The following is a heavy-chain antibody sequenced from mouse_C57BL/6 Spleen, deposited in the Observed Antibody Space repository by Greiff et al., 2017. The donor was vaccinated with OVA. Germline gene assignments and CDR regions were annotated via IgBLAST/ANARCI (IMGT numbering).Heavy chain of an antibody. V-gene: IGHV1-15*01. CDR3: TRPSGGSSLYAMDY. Sequence: QVQLKESGAELVRPGASVTLSCKASGYTFTDYEMHWVKQTPVHGLEWIGAIDPETGGTAYNQKFKGKAILTADKSSSTAYMELRSLTSEDSAVYYCTRPSGGSSLYAMDYWGQGTSVTVSS. CDR2: IDPETGGT. CDR1: GYTFTDYE. D-gene: IGHD1-1*01. J-gene: IGHJ4*01.